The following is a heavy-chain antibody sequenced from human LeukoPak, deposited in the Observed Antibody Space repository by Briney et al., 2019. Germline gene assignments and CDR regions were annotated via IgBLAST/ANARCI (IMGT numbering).Heavy chain of an antibody. CDR2: ISSSSTYI. Sequence: GGSLRLSCATSGFSYFGYSMNWVRQAPGKGLKWVSSISSSSTYIYYADSVKGRFTISRDNAKNSLYLQMNSLRAEDTAVYYCARDCSSTSCYRGGFDPWGQGTLVTVSS. D-gene: IGHD2-2*01. CDR1: GFSYFGYS. J-gene: IGHJ5*02. V-gene: IGHV3-21*01. CDR3: ARDCSSTSCYRGGFDP.